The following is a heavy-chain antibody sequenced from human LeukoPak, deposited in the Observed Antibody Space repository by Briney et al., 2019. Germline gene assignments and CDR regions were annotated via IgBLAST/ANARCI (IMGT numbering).Heavy chain of an antibody. CDR2: ISSSSSYI. Sequence: GGSLTLSCAAYGFTFSSYSRNWVRQPPGKGLEWISSISSSSSYIYYADSVKGRFTISRDNANNSLYLQMNSLRAEDTAVYYCARGGVTTNWFDPWGQGTLVTVSS. D-gene: IGHD4-11*01. CDR3: ARGGVTTNWFDP. J-gene: IGHJ5*02. CDR1: GFTFSSYS. V-gene: IGHV3-21*01.